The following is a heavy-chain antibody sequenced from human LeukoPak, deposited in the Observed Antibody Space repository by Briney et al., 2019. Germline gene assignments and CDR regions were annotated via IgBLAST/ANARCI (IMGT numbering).Heavy chain of an antibody. CDR3: ARLNYYYDGSGHYSHFDY. V-gene: IGHV3-7*01. Sequence: GGSLRLSCAASGFTFSSYEMNWVRQAPGKGLEWVANIKQDGSEKYYVDSVKGRFTMSRDNAKNSLFLQMNSLRAEDTAVYHCARLNYYYDGSGHYSHFDYWGQGTLVTVSS. D-gene: IGHD3-22*01. CDR2: IKQDGSEK. CDR1: GFTFSSYE. J-gene: IGHJ4*02.